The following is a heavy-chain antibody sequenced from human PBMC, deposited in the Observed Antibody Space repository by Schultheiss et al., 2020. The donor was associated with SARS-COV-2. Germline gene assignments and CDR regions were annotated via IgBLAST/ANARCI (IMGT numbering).Heavy chain of an antibody. D-gene: IGHD1-26*01. CDR3: VRGVGSF. CDR1: GFTFSSYG. CDR2: ISWNSGSI. V-gene: IGHV3-NL1*01. J-gene: IGHJ4*02. Sequence: GESLKISCAASGFTFSSYGMHWVRQAPGKGLEWVSGISWNSGSIGYADSVKGRFTISRDNSKNTLYLQMNSLRAEDTAVYYCVRGVGSFGGQGTLVTVSS.